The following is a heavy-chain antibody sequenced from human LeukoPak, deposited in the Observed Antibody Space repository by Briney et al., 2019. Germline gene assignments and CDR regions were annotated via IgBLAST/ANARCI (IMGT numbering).Heavy chain of an antibody. CDR2: ISAYNGNT. CDR1: GYTFTSYG. V-gene: IGHV1-18*01. CDR3: AKSGRDGSGSYYKDY. J-gene: IGHJ4*02. D-gene: IGHD3-10*01. Sequence: ASVKVSCKASGYTFTSYGISWVRQAPGQGRAGMGWISAYNGNTNYAQKLQGRVTMTTDTSTSTAYMELRSLRSDDTAVYYCAKSGRDGSGSYYKDYWGQGTLVTVSS.